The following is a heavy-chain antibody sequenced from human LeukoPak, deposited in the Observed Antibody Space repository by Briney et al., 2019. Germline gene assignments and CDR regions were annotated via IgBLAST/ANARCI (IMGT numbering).Heavy chain of an antibody. CDR2: IYTSGST. V-gene: IGHV4-4*07. D-gene: IGHD2-2*01. CDR3: AREPPPRYCSSTSCPHNWFDP. Sequence: SETLSLTCTVSGGSISSYYWSWIRQPAGKGLEWIGRIYTSGSTNYNPSLKNRVTMSVDTSKNQFSLKLSSVTAADTAVYYCAREPPPRYCSSTSCPHNWFDPWGQGTLVTVSS. CDR1: GGSISSYY. J-gene: IGHJ5*02.